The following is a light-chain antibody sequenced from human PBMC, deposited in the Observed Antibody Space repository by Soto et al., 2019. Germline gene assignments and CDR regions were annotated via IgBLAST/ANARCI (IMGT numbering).Light chain of an antibody. CDR2: DAS. Sequence: DIQMTQSPSFLSASVGDRVTIPCRASQSISTTLNWYQWKLGKVPKLLIHDASTLRSGVPSRFSGSGSGTDFTLTISSLQPEDIAIYYCQQSYDVPVTFGGGTKVEIK. V-gene: IGKV1-39*01. CDR3: QQSYDVPVT. J-gene: IGKJ4*01. CDR1: QSISTT.